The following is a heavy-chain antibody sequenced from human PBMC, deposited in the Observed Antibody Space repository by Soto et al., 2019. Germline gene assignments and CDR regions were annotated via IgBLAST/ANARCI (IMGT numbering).Heavy chain of an antibody. CDR3: VMEDYGDYVDY. Sequence: SETLSLTCAVYGGSFSGYYWSWIRQPPGKGLEWIGEINHSGSTNYNPSLKSRVTISVDTSKNQFSLKLSSVTAADTAVYYCVMEDYGDYVDYWGQGTLVTVSS. CDR1: GGSFSGYY. J-gene: IGHJ4*02. D-gene: IGHD4-17*01. CDR2: INHSGST. V-gene: IGHV4-34*01.